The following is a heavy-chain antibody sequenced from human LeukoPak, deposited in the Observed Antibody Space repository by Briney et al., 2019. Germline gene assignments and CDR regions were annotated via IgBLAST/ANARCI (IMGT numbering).Heavy chain of an antibody. V-gene: IGHV4-39*01. Sequence: SETLSLTCTVSGGSISSSSYYWGWIRQPPGKGLEWIGSIYCSGSTYYNPSLKSRVTISVDTSKNQFSLKLSSVTAADTAVYYCARGLPDIVVVPAAISSDCWGQGTLVTVSS. J-gene: IGHJ4*02. CDR3: ARGLPDIVVVPAAISSDC. D-gene: IGHD2-2*01. CDR2: IYCSGST. CDR1: GGSISSSSYY.